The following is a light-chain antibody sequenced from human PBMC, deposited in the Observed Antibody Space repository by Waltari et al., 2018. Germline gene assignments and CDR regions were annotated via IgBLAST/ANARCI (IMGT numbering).Light chain of an antibody. Sequence: DIQMTQSPSSLSASVGDRVIITCRASQGIAKLLAWYQQKPGKAPKSLIHSASTLHGGVPARFTGNGSWTDFNLTISGLQPEDLATYYCQQYFSYPITFGQGTRL. CDR1: QGIAKL. V-gene: IGKV1-16*01. CDR3: QQYFSYPIT. J-gene: IGKJ5*01. CDR2: SAS.